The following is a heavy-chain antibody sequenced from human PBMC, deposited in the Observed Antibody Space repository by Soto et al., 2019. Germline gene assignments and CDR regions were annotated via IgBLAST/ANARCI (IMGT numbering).Heavy chain of an antibody. J-gene: IGHJ6*03. V-gene: IGHV4-34*01. CDR2: INHSGST. CDR1: GGFFSGYC. D-gene: IGHD3-10*01. CDR3: AREGSVGSGTYYNVYYYCYMDV. Sequence: SETLSLTCAVYGGFFSGYCWSWIRQPPGKGLEWIGEINHSGSTNYNPSLKSRVTMSVDTSRNQFSLKLTSVTAADTAVYFCAREGSVGSGTYYNVYYYCYMDVWGKGTTVTVSS.